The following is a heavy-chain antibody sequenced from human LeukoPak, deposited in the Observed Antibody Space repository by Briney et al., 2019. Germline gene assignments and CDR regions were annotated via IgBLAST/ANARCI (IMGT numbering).Heavy chain of an antibody. V-gene: IGHV4-59*08. J-gene: IGHJ4*02. D-gene: IGHD2-15*01. CDR1: GDSISGYY. CDR2: IYHSGTT. Sequence: SETLSLTCTVSGDSISGYYWSWIRQPRGKGLEYIGYIYHSGTTNYSPSLKSRVTILVDTSKNQFSLKLSSVAAADTAVYYCARLPSGGGHFDFWGQGILVTVSS. CDR3: ARLPSGGGHFDF.